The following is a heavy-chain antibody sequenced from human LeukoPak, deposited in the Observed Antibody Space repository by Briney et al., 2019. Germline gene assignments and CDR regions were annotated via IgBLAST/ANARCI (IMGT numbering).Heavy chain of an antibody. J-gene: IGHJ4*02. V-gene: IGHV3-7*01. D-gene: IGHD5-18*01. CDR3: ARERGTAMVTFDY. CDR2: IKQDGSEK. CDR1: GFTFSSYW. Sequence: GGSLRLPCAASGFTFSSYWMSWVRQAPGKGLEWVANIKQDGSEKYYVDSVKGRFTISRDNAKNSLYLQMNSLRAEDTAVYYCARERGTAMVTFDYWGQGTLVTVSS.